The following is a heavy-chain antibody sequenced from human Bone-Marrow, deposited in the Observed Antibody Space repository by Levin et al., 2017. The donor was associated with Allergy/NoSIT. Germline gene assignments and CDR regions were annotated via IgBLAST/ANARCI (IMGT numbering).Heavy chain of an antibody. Sequence: PGGSLRLSCAASGFTVGNNYMRWIRQAPGQGLDWVSLIYSGGSIYYADSVKGRFTISRDGSKNTLYLQMNNLRAEDTAVYYCATSPNLGYWGQGTLVTVSS. CDR3: ATSPNLGY. CDR1: GFTVGNNY. V-gene: IGHV3-53*01. J-gene: IGHJ4*02. CDR2: IYSGGSI.